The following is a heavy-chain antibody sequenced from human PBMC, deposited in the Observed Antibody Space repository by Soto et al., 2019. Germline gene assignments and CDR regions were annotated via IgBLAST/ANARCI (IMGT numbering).Heavy chain of an antibody. CDR2: ISYDGSNK. CDR1: GFTFSSYG. Sequence: PGGSLRLSCAASGFTFSSYGMHWVRQAPGKGLEWVAVISYDGSNKYYADSVKGRFTISRDNSKNTLYLQMNSLRAEDTAVYYCAKDFGTAMVPIDYWGQGTLVTVSS. J-gene: IGHJ4*02. V-gene: IGHV3-30*18. D-gene: IGHD5-18*01. CDR3: AKDFGTAMVPIDY.